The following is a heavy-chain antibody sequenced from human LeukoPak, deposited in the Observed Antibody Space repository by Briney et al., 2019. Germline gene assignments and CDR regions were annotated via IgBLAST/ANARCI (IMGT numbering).Heavy chain of an antibody. CDR2: MHYSGSS. CDR1: GGSITSSSYS. J-gene: IGHJ4*02. V-gene: IGHV4-39*01. Sequence: SETLSLTCSVSGGSITSSSYSWGWIRQPPGKGLEWIGTMHYSGSSYYNPSLKSRVTISVDTSKNQFSLKLPSVTAADTAVYYCARLYSSSCNFDYWGQGTLVTVSS. D-gene: IGHD6-13*01. CDR3: ARLYSSSCNFDY.